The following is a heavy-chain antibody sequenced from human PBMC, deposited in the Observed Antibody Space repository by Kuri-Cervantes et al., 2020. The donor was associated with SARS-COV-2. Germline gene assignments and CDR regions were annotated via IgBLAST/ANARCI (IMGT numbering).Heavy chain of an antibody. CDR3: AKDRAEGYFDY. J-gene: IGHJ4*02. V-gene: IGHV3-23*01. CDR2: ISGSGGST. Sequence: GGSLRLSCAASGFTFSSYAMSWVRQAPGKGLEWVSAISGSGGSTYYADSVKGRFTISRDNSKNSLYLQMNSLRTEDTALYYCAKDRAEGYFDYWGQGTLVTVSS. CDR1: GFTFSSYA.